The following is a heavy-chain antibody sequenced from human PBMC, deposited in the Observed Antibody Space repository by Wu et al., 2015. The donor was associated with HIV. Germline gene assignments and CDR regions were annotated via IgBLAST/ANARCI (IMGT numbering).Heavy chain of an antibody. J-gene: IGHJ3*02. CDR1: GYTFTNYY. D-gene: IGHD2-8*01. CDR2: INSNSGAT. Sequence: QVQLVQSGAEVKKPGASVKVSCKASGYTFTNYYIHWVRQAPGQGLEWMGIINSNSGATSYVEKFQGRVTMTRDTSTSTLYMELSSLRSEDTAVYYCAGAGRLRGDAFDIWGQGDNGHRLF. CDR3: AGAGRLRGDAFDI. V-gene: IGHV1-46*01.